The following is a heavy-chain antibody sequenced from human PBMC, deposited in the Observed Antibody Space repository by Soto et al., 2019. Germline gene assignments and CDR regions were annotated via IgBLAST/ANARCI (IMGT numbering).Heavy chain of an antibody. D-gene: IGHD5-12*01. J-gene: IGHJ5*02. CDR2: IYYSGSS. Sequence: PSETLSLTCTVSGGSITSSEYYWAWIRQPPGKGLQFVGTIYYSGSSYSNPSLKSRLSMSVDTSNNQFSLQLNSVTPEDTAVYFCAKGDNLGPKTGYAFDPWGQGIMVTVSS. V-gene: IGHV4-39*07. CDR3: AKGDNLGPKTGYAFDP. CDR1: GGSITSSEYY.